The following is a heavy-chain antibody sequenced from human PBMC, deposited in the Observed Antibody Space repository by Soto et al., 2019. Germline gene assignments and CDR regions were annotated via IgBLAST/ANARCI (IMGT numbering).Heavy chain of an antibody. V-gene: IGHV3-23*01. J-gene: IGHJ4*02. CDR3: AKEIRGWTVFQY. D-gene: IGHD3-3*01. CDR2: IGDGGVRT. Sequence: EEQLLESGGGSVQPGGSLRLSCAASGFTFSSDAISWVRQAPGKGLEWVAYIGDGGVRTDYADSVKGRFTISRDNSRNTLYLQMNSLRDEDMAVYFCAKEIRGWTVFQYWGQGTLVTVSS. CDR1: GFTFSSDA.